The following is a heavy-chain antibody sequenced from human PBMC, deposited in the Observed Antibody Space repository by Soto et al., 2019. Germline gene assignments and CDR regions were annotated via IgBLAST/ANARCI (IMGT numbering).Heavy chain of an antibody. CDR1: GGSLNNYN. Sequence: PSETLSLTCTVSGGSLNNYNWNWIRQSAGTGLEWIGRIYSSGKTHYNPSLKSRVTLSLDMLNNQISLKVTSVTAADTAMYYCARERTYQMFGDDALDFWGLGTMVTVSS. D-gene: IGHD2-2*01. CDR3: ARERTYQMFGDDALDF. CDR2: IYSSGKT. V-gene: IGHV4-4*07. J-gene: IGHJ3*01.